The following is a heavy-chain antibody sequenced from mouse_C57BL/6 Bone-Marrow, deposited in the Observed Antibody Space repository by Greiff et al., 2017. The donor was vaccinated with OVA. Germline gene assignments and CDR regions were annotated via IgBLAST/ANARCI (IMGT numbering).Heavy chain of an antibody. CDR3: TGWLLRSFAY. CDR1: GFNIKDDY. Sequence: EVKLQESGAELVRPGASVKLSCTASGFNIKDDYMHWVKQRPEQGLEWIGWIDPENGDTEYASKFQGKATITADTSSNTAYLQLSSLTSEDTAVYYCTGWLLRSFAYWGQGTLVTVSA. J-gene: IGHJ3*01. V-gene: IGHV14-4*01. CDR2: IDPENGDT. D-gene: IGHD2-3*01.